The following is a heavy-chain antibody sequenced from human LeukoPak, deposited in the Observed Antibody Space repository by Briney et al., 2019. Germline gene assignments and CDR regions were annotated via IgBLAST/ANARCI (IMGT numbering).Heavy chain of an antibody. V-gene: IGHV3-23*01. CDR3: AKGVAVVAFAIDY. Sequence: GGSLRLSCAASEFIFSRYAMSWVRQAPGRGLEWVSGISGSGDNTYYADAVKGRFTISRGNSKNTLYLQMNSLRAEDTALYYCAKGVAVVAFAIDYWGQGTLVTVSS. D-gene: IGHD2-2*02. CDR2: ISGSGDNT. J-gene: IGHJ4*02. CDR1: EFIFSRYA.